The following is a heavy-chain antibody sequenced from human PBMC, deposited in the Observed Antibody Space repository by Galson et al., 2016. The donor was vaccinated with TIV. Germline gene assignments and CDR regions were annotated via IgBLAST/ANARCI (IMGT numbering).Heavy chain of an antibody. J-gene: IGHJ4*02. V-gene: IGHV3-23*01. CDR3: GNGRGGYNSIDH. Sequence: SLRLSCAVSGFTSSRYAMSWVRQAPGKGLEWVSTIIDSGTATYYADPVKGRFIISRDNSRNTLFLEMNSLRPDDTAVYLCGNGRGGYNSIDHWGQGTLVTVSS. CDR1: GFTSSRYA. D-gene: IGHD5-24*01. CDR2: IIDSGTAT.